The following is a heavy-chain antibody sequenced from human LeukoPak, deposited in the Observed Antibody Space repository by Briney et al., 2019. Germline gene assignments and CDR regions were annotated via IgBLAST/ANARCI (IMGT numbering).Heavy chain of an antibody. D-gene: IGHD5-24*01. CDR2: INHSGST. V-gene: IGHV4-34*01. CDR1: GGFFSGYY. CDR3: ARRRDGYNYFDY. J-gene: IGHJ4*02. Sequence: PSETLSLTCAVYGGFFSGYYWSWIRQPPGKGLEWIGEINHSGSTNYNPSLKSQVTISVDTSKNQFSLKLSSVTAADTAVYYCARRRDGYNYFDYWGQGTLVTVSS.